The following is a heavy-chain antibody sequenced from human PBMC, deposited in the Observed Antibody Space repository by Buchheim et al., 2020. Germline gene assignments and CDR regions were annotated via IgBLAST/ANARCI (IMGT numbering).Heavy chain of an antibody. V-gene: IGHV3-21*06. CDR3: ARFYSYCSGGTCYPRGMDV. CDR2: INTDSNYM. Sequence: EVQLVESGGGLVKPGGSLRLSCAASGFTFSSYSMNWVRQAPGKGLEWVSSINTDSNYMYYADSVKGRFTVSRDNAKHSLYLQMNSLRAEDTAVYYCARFYSYCSGGTCYPRGMDVWGQGTT. CDR1: GFTFSSYS. D-gene: IGHD2-15*01. J-gene: IGHJ6*02.